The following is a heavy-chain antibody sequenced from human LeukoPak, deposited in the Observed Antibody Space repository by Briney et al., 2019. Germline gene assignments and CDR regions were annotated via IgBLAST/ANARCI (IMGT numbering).Heavy chain of an antibody. Sequence: GGSLRLSCAASGFTFSSYDMHWVRHATGKGLEWVSAIGTAGDTYYPGSVKGRFTISRENAKNSLYLQMNSLRAEDTAVYYCARDPPGIAASGTYYWGQGTLVTVSS. CDR1: GFTFSSYD. CDR2: IGTAGDT. D-gene: IGHD6-13*01. J-gene: IGHJ4*02. V-gene: IGHV3-13*01. CDR3: ARDPPGIAASGTYY.